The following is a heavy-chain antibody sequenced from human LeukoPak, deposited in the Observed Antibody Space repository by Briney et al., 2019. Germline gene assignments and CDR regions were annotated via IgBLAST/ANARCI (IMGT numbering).Heavy chain of an antibody. J-gene: IGHJ4*02. D-gene: IGHD3-22*01. CDR3: AKDTVVVSFDY. Sequence: GALRLSCAASGFTVSSNYMSWVRQAPGKGLEWVSAISGSGGSTYCADSVKGRFTISRDNSKNTLYLQMNSLRAEDTAVYYCAKDTVVVSFDYWGQGTLVTVSS. CDR1: GFTVSSNY. CDR2: ISGSGGST. V-gene: IGHV3-23*01.